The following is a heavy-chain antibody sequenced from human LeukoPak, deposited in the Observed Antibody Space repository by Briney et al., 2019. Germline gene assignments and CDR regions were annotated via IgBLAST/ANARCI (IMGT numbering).Heavy chain of an antibody. CDR1: GFTFSSFS. D-gene: IGHD1-26*01. V-gene: IGHV3-21*06. CDR2: ISGSSSYM. CDR3: ARFLRATLGKY. J-gene: IGHJ4*02. Sequence: PGGSLRLSCAASGFTFSSFSMNWVRQTPGKWLEWVSSISGSSSYMSYADSVKGRFTISRDNAKNSLYLQMNSLRAEDTAVYYCARFLRATLGKYWGQGILVTVSS.